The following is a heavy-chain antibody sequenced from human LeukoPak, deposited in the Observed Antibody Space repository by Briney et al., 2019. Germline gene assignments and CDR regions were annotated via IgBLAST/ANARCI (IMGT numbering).Heavy chain of an antibody. J-gene: IGHJ4*02. V-gene: IGHV1-69*13. D-gene: IGHD1-26*01. CDR2: IIPIFGTA. Sequence: ASVTVSCKASGGTFTSYAISWVRQAPGQGLEWMGGIIPIFGTANYAQKFQGRVTITADESTSTAYMELSSLRSEDTAVYYCARGPIVGGSYSGSDYWGQGTLVTVSS. CDR3: ARGPIVGGSYSGSDY. CDR1: GGTFTSYA.